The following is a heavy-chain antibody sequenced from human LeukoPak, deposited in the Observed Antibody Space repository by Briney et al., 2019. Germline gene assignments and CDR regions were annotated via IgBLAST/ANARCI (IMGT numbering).Heavy chain of an antibody. Sequence: GXXLRLSCAASGFTFSSYGMHWVRQAPGKGLEWVAFIRYDGSNKYYADSVKGRFTISRDNSKNTLYLQMNSLRAEDTAVYYCAKRRDGYSLGWGQGTLVTVSS. CDR1: GFTFSSYG. D-gene: IGHD5-24*01. CDR3: AKRRDGYSLG. J-gene: IGHJ4*02. V-gene: IGHV3-30*02. CDR2: IRYDGSNK.